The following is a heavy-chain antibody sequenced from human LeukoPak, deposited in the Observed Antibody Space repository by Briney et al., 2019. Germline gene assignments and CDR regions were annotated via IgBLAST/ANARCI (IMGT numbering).Heavy chain of an antibody. V-gene: IGHV1-2*02. J-gene: IGHJ4*02. D-gene: IGHD6-13*01. CDR2: INPNSGGT. Sequence: ASVKVSCKASGYTFTGYYMHWVRQAPGQGLEWMGWINPNSGGTNYAQKFQGRVTMTRDTSISTAYMELSRLRSDDTAVYYCARRRGIAAASYFDYWGQGTLVTVSS. CDR3: ARRRGIAAASYFDY. CDR1: GYTFTGYY.